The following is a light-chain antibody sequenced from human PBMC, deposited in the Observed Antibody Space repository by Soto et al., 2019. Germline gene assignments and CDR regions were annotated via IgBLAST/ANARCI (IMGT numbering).Light chain of an antibody. J-gene: IGKJ1*01. CDR2: GPS. V-gene: IGKV3-20*01. CDR3: HQYSTSPQT. CDR1: QSVPKNY. Sequence: EIVLTQSPGTLSLSPGERATLSCRASQSVPKNYLAWYQQKPGQAPRLLIYGPSSRATGIPDRFSGSGYGTDFTLSISRLEPEDVAVYYCHQYSTSPQTFGQGTKVEIK.